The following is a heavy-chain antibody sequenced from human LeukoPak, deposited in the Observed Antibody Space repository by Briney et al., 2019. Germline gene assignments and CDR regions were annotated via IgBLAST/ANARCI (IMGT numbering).Heavy chain of an antibody. V-gene: IGHV3-7*01. CDR2: IKRDGSEK. CDR1: GFTLSKYW. CDR3: VFLSEH. J-gene: IGHJ1*01. Sequence: GGSLRLSCVASGFTLSKYWRSWLRQAPGKGLEWVANIKRDGSEKYYVDSVKGRLTISRDNAKNSLYLQMNSLRAEDSAVYSCVFLSEHWGQGTLVTVSS. D-gene: IGHD1-26*01.